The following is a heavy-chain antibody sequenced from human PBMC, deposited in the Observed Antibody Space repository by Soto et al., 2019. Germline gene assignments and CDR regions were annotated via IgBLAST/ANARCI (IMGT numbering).Heavy chain of an antibody. CDR3: ARGIWQWHPASLF. CDR2: IKQDGSEK. CDR1: GFTFSSYW. V-gene: IGHV3-7*03. D-gene: IGHD6-19*01. Sequence: VQLVESGGDLVQPGGSLRLSCAASGFTFSSYWLSWVRQPPGKGLEWVANIKQDGSEKYYVDSVKGRFTISRDNARNSLYLQLNSLRAEDTAVYYCARGIWQWHPASLFWGQGTLVTVSS. J-gene: IGHJ4*02.